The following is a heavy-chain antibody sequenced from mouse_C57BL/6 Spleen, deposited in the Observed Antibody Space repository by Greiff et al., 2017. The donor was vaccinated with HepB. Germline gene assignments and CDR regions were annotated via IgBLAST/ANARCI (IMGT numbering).Heavy chain of an antibody. Sequence: VQLQQSGAELVRPGASVKLSCTASGFNIKDYYMHWVKQRPEQGLEWIGRIDPEDGDTEYAPKFQGKATMTADTSSNTAYLQLSSLTSEDTAVYYCTSYYYGSSAWFAYWGQGTLVTVSA. CDR2: IDPEDGDT. D-gene: IGHD1-1*01. V-gene: IGHV14-1*01. CDR3: TSYYYGSSAWFAY. J-gene: IGHJ3*01. CDR1: GFNIKDYY.